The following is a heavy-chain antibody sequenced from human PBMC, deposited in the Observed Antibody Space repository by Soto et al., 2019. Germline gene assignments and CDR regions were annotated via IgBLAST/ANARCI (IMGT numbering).Heavy chain of an antibody. CDR1: GFTFSSYG. J-gene: IGHJ6*02. CDR3: ARGERSGPGYRFYYYGMDV. Sequence: GGSLRLSCAASGFTFSSYGMHWVRQAPGKGLEWVAVIWYDGSNKYYADSVKGRFTISRDNSKNTLYLQMNSLRAEDTAVYYCARGERSGPGYRFYYYGMDVWGQGTTVTVSS. V-gene: IGHV3-33*01. CDR2: IWYDGSNK. D-gene: IGHD5-18*01.